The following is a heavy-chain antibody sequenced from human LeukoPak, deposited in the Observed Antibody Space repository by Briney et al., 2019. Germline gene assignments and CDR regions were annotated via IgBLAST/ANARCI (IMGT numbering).Heavy chain of an antibody. CDR2: ISAYNGNT. CDR3: ARGPAANRPYVDTAMATGYFDY. D-gene: IGHD5-18*01. J-gene: IGHJ4*02. CDR1: GYTFTSYG. Sequence: GASVKVSCKASGYTFTSYGISWVRQAPGQGLEWMGWISAYNGNTNYAQKLQGRVTMTTDTSTSTAYMELRSLRSDDTAVYYCARGPAANRPYVDTAMATGYFDYWGQGTLVTVSS. V-gene: IGHV1-18*01.